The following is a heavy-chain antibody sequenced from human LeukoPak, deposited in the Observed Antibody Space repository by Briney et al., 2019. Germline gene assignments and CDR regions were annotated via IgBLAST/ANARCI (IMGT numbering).Heavy chain of an antibody. Sequence: PSQTLSLTCTVSGGSISSGDYYWSWIRQPPGKGLAWIGYIYYSGSTYYNPSLKSRVTISVDTSKNQFSLKLSSVTAADTAVYYCASTIAYRTQFDYWGQGTLVTVSS. CDR2: IYYSGST. D-gene: IGHD5-24*01. V-gene: IGHV4-30-4*01. J-gene: IGHJ4*02. CDR3: ASTIAYRTQFDY. CDR1: GGSISSGDYY.